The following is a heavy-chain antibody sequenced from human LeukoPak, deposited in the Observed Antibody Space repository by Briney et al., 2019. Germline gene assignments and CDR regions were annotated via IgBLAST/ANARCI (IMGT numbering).Heavy chain of an antibody. V-gene: IGHV4-61*02. D-gene: IGHD2-2*01. Sequence: SETLSLTCTVSGGSISSGSDYWTWIRQPAGKGLEWIGRIYTSGSTNYNPSLKSRVTISVDTSKNQFSLKLSSVTAADTAVYYCAREALPGYDLDYWGQGTLVTVSS. CDR2: IYTSGST. CDR1: GGSISSGSDY. J-gene: IGHJ4*02. CDR3: AREALPGYDLDY.